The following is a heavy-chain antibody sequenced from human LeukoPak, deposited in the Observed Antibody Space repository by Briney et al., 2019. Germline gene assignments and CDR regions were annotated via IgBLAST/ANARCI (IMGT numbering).Heavy chain of an antibody. CDR2: IKQDSSAT. CDR3: ARWSYSSGWFIDY. J-gene: IGHJ4*02. Sequence: AGGSLRLSCAASGFTFSSNYMSWVRQAPGKGLEWVANIKQDSSATAYVDSVKGRFTISRDNAKNSLYLQMNSLRAEDTAVYYCARWSYSSGWFIDYWGQGTRVTVSS. V-gene: IGHV3-7*01. D-gene: IGHD6-19*01. CDR1: GFTFSSNY.